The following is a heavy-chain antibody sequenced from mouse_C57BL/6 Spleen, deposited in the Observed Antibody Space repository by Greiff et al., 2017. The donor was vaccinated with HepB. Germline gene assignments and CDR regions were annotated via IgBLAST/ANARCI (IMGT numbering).Heavy chain of an antibody. V-gene: IGHV1-81*01. CDR3: ARAYYSNYERSYYAMDY. D-gene: IGHD2-5*01. CDR1: GYTFTSYG. CDR2: IYPRSGNT. J-gene: IGHJ4*01. Sequence: QVQLQQSGAELARPGASVKLSCKASGYTFTSYGISWVKQSTGQGLEWIGEIYPRSGNTYYNEKFKGKATLTADKSSSTAYMELRSLTSEDSAVYFCARAYYSNYERSYYAMDYWGQGTSVTVSS.